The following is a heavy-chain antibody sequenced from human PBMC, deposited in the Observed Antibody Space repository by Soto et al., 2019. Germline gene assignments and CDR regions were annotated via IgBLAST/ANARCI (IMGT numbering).Heavy chain of an antibody. V-gene: IGHV3-33*01. Sequence: GGSLRLCCAASGFTFSSYGMHWVRQAPDKGLEWVAVIWYDGSNKYYADSVKGRFTISRDNSKNTLYLQMNSLRAEDTAVYYCARATNGDYVGFNYYYGMDVWGQGTTVTVS. D-gene: IGHD4-17*01. CDR1: GFTFSSYG. J-gene: IGHJ6*02. CDR3: ARATNGDYVGFNYYYGMDV. CDR2: IWYDGSNK.